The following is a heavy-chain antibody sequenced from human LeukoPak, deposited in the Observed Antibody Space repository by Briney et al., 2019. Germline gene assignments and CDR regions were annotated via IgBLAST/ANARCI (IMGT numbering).Heavy chain of an antibody. CDR3: ARDLEMGKAFDI. J-gene: IGHJ3*02. D-gene: IGHD7-27*01. CDR1: GYTFTGYY. V-gene: IGHV1-2*02. Sequence: ASVKVSCKASGYTFTGYYMHWVRQAPGQGLEWMGWINPNSGGTNYAQKFQGRVTITADKSTSTAYMELSSLRSEDTAVYYCARDLEMGKAFDIWGQGTMVTVSS. CDR2: INPNSGGT.